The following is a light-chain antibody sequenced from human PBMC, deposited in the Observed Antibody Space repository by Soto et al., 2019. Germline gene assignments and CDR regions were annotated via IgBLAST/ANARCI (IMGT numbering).Light chain of an antibody. J-gene: IGKJ3*01. CDR3: HQYGNSPFT. CDR1: QSVXSRY. Sequence: EIVLTQSPGXLXLSPGXGATLSXRASQSVXSRYLAWYQQRPGQAPRLLIYGASSRATGIPDRFSGSGSGTDFTLIITRLEPEDFAVYYCHQYGNSPFTFGPGTKVDF. V-gene: IGKV3-20*01. CDR2: GAS.